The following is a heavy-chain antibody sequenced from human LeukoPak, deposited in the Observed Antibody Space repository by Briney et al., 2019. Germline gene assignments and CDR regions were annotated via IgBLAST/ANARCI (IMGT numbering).Heavy chain of an antibody. CDR2: ISYDGSNK. D-gene: IGHD2-15*01. Sequence: GGSLRLSCAASGFTFSSYGMHWVRQAPGKGLEWVAVISYDGSNKYYADSVKGRFTISRDNSKSTLYLQMNSLRAEDTAVYYCAVGYCSGGSCYYYYGMDVWGQGTTVTVSS. CDR3: AVGYCSGGSCYYYYGMDV. CDR1: GFTFSSYG. J-gene: IGHJ6*02. V-gene: IGHV3-30*03.